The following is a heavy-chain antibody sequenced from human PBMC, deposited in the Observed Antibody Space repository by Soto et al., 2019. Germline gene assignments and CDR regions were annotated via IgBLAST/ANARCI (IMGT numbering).Heavy chain of an antibody. J-gene: IGHJ3*02. D-gene: IGHD1-26*01. Sequence: QVQLVKSGAEVKKPGASVKVSCKASGYTFTDYYMHWVRQAPGQGLEWMGWINPNSGGTKYVQKFQGWVTMTRDTSISTAYMELSRLRSDDTAVYYCARVGTSATYYDAFDIWGQGTMVTVSS. V-gene: IGHV1-2*04. CDR3: ARVGTSATYYDAFDI. CDR1: GYTFTDYY. CDR2: INPNSGGT.